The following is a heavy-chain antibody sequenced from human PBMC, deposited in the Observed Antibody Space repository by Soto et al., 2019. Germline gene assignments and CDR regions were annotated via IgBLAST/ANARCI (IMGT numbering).Heavy chain of an antibody. CDR2: ISYDGSNK. V-gene: IGHV3-30-3*01. D-gene: IGHD6-13*01. J-gene: IGHJ4*02. CDR1: GFTFSSYA. CDR3: ARGLVLSSSWYGKGNYFDY. Sequence: GGSLRLSCAASGFTFSSYAMHWVRQAPGKGLEWVAVISYDGSNKYYADSVKGRFTISRDNSKNTLYLQMNSLRAEDTAVYYCARGLVLSSSWYGKGNYFDYWGRGTLVTVSS.